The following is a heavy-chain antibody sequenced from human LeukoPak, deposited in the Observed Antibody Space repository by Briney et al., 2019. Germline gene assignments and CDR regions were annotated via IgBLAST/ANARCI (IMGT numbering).Heavy chain of an antibody. D-gene: IGHD6-19*01. Sequence: PGESLKISCKGSGYIFTNYWIGWVRQLPGKGLEGMGIIYPGDSDTRYSPSFQGQVTISADKSISTAYLQWSSLKASDTAMYYCARALIAVAGSPEGYFQHWGQGTLVTVSS. CDR3: ARALIAVAGSPEGYFQH. CDR2: IYPGDSDT. J-gene: IGHJ1*01. CDR1: GYIFTNYW. V-gene: IGHV5-51*01.